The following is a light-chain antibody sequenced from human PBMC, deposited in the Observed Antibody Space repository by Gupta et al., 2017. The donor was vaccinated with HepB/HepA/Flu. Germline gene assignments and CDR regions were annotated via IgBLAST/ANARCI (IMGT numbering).Light chain of an antibody. V-gene: IGKV1-39*01. CDR2: AAS. CDR1: ESICNH. CDR3: LQSYSFPRS. Sequence: DIQMTESPSSLSPSVGDRVTITCRASESICNHLNWYQQKPGKVPEFLMYAASNLQRGVPSRFSGRGSGTEFTLNISNLQPEDYATYYCLQSYSFPRSFGQGTNVEIK. J-gene: IGKJ2*03.